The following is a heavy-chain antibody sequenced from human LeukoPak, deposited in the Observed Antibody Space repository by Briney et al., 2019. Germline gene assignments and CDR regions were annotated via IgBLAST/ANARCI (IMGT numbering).Heavy chain of an antibody. CDR2: INHNGNVN. CDR1: GFTFSSSA. D-gene: IGHD3-16*01. J-gene: IGHJ6*02. CDR3: ARGGGLDV. V-gene: IGHV3-7*03. Sequence: GGSLRLSCAASGFTFSSSAMNWARQAPGKGLEWVASINHNGNVNYYVDSVKGRFTISRDNAKNSLYLQMSNLRAEDTAVYSCARGGGLDVWGQGATVTVSS.